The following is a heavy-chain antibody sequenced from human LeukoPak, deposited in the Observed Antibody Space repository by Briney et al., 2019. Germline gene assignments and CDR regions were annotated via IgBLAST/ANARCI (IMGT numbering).Heavy chain of an antibody. D-gene: IGHD3-10*01. CDR3: ARAHPYMVRGGWSDH. CDR2: INASNGNT. V-gene: IGHV1-3*01. CDR1: GYAFTIYA. J-gene: IGHJ5*02. Sequence: VPSLSLSSTPSGYAFTIYAMGWVRQAPAQRLGRRGWINASNGNTKYSPTFQGRVTMTRDTSASTAYMELSSLRSEDTAVYYCARAHPYMVRGGWSDHWGQGTLVTVSS.